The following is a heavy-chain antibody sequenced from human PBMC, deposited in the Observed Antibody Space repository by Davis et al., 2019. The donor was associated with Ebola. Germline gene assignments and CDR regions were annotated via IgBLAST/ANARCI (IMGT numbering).Heavy chain of an antibody. CDR3: ARSGGAYGSGNYFDP. V-gene: IGHV1-69*13. Sequence: SVKVSCKTSGGTFNNYAINWVRQAPGQGLEWVGGVIPIFGTPNYAQNFQGRVTITADESTSTAYMELSSLRSEDTAVYYCARSGGAYGSGNYFDPWGQGTLVTVSS. CDR1: GGTFNNYA. D-gene: IGHD4-17*01. CDR2: VIPIFGTP. J-gene: IGHJ5*02.